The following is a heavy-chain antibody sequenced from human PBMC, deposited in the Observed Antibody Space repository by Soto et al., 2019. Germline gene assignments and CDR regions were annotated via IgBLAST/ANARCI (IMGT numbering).Heavy chain of an antibody. Sequence: PGGSLRLSCAASGFTFSSYAMSWVRQAPGKGLEWVSAISGSGGSTYYADSVKGRFTISRDNSKNTLYLQMNSLRAEDTAVYYCAKPQGGLWLRGYYYYGMDVWGQGTTVTVSS. V-gene: IGHV3-23*01. CDR2: ISGSGGST. J-gene: IGHJ6*02. D-gene: IGHD5-18*01. CDR1: GFTFSSYA. CDR3: AKPQGGLWLRGYYYYGMDV.